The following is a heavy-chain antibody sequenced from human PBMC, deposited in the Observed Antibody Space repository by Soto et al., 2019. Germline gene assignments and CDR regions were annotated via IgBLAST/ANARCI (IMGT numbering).Heavy chain of an antibody. Sequence: QVQLVQSGAEVKKPGSSVKVSCKASGGTFSSYAISWVRQAPGQGLEWMGGIISIFGTANYAQKFQGRVTISADESTSTAYMELSSLRSEDTAVYYCARMRYCSGGSCTNWFDPWGQGTLVTVSS. J-gene: IGHJ5*02. CDR1: GGTFSSYA. CDR3: ARMRYCSGGSCTNWFDP. D-gene: IGHD2-15*01. CDR2: IISIFGTA. V-gene: IGHV1-69*01.